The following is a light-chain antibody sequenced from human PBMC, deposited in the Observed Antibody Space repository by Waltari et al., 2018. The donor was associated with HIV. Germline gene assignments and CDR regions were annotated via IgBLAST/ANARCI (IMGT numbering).Light chain of an antibody. J-gene: IGLJ2*01. Sequence: QSELTQPPPASGTPGPRVTISCSGSSSHIGSYTVNWYQQLPGTAPKLLIYANHQRPSGVPDRFSGSQSDTSASLAIGGLQSEDEADYYCATWDASLSGPVFGGGTKLTVL. CDR1: SSHIGSYT. V-gene: IGLV1-44*01. CDR2: ANH. CDR3: ATWDASLSGPV.